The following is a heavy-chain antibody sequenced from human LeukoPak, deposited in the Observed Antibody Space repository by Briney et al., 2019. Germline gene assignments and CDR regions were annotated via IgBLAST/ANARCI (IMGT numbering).Heavy chain of an antibody. V-gene: IGHV3-23*01. CDR3: ARDRIRSGFDY. J-gene: IGHJ4*02. Sequence: GGSLRLSCAASGFTFNTYAMSWVRQAPGKGLEWVSGISASGGSTYYADSVKGRFTISRDNAKNSLYLQMNSLRAEDTAVYYCARDRIRSGFDYWGQGTLVTVSS. CDR2: ISASGGST. CDR1: GFTFNTYA. D-gene: IGHD6-19*01.